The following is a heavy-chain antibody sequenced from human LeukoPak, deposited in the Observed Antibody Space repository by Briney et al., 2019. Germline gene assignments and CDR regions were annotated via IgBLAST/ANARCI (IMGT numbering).Heavy chain of an antibody. D-gene: IGHD6-13*01. CDR2: ISSSSSTI. CDR3: ARDVEPGTYYYYYYYMDV. V-gene: IGHV3-48*01. J-gene: IGHJ6*03. Sequence: GGSLRLSCAASAFTFSSYSMNWVRQAPGKGLEWVSYISSSSSTIYYADSVKGRFTISRDNAKNSLYLQMNSLRAEDTAVYYCARDVEPGTYYYYYYYMDVWGKGTTVTISS. CDR1: AFTFSSYS.